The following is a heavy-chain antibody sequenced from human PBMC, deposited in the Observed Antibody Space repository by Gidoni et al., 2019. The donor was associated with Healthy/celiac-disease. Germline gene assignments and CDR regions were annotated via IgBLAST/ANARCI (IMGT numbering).Heavy chain of an antibody. CDR2: IIPIFGTA. CDR3: ARERGCSSTSCFLVQYYYYGMDV. Sequence: QVQLVQSGAEVKKPGSSVKVSCKASGGTFSSYAISWVRQAPGQGLEWMGGIIPIFGTANYAQKFQGRVTITADESTSTAYMELSSLRSEDTAVYYCARERGCSSTSCFLVQYYYYGMDVWGQGTTVTVSS. J-gene: IGHJ6*02. V-gene: IGHV1-69*01. D-gene: IGHD2-2*01. CDR1: GGTFSSYA.